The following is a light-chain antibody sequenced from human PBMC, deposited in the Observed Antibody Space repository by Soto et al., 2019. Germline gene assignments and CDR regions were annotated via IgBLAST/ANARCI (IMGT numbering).Light chain of an antibody. Sequence: DIVMTQSPDSLPVSLGERATINCKSSQNVLYSSNNKSYLAWYQQKPGQPPKLLIYWASTRESGVPDRFSGSGSRTDFTLTISSLQPDDFATYYCQHYNSYSEAFGQGTKVELK. CDR2: WAS. V-gene: IGKV4-1*01. J-gene: IGKJ1*01. CDR3: QHYNSYSEA. CDR1: QNVLYSSNNKSY.